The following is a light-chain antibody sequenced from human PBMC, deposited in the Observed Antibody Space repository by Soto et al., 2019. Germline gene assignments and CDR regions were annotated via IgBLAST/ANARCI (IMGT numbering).Light chain of an antibody. V-gene: IGKV1-5*01. CDR3: QQYNSYL. J-gene: IGKJ1*01. CDR2: DAS. CDR1: QSISSW. Sequence: DIQMTQSPSTVSASVGDRVTITCRASQSISSWLAWYQQKPGKAPKLLIYDASSLESGVPSRFSGSGSGTEFTLTISSLQPDDFATYYCQQYNSYLFGQGTKVDIK.